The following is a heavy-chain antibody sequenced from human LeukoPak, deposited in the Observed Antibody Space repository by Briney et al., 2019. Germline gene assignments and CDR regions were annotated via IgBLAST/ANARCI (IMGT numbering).Heavy chain of an antibody. CDR3: AREGPGVYYGSGSFNWFDP. D-gene: IGHD3-10*01. Sequence: KPSETLSLTCAVYGGSFSGYYWSWIRQPPGKGLEWIGEINHSGSTNYNPSLKSRFTISVDTSKNQFSLKLSSVTAADTAVYYCAREGPGVYYGSGSFNWFDPWGQGTLVTVSS. CDR1: GGSFSGYY. J-gene: IGHJ5*02. V-gene: IGHV4-34*01. CDR2: INHSGST.